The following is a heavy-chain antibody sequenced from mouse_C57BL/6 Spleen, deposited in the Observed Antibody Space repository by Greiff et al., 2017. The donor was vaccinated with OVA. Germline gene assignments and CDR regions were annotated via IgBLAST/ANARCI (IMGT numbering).Heavy chain of an antibody. J-gene: IGHJ3*01. Sequence: QVQLQQSGPGLVQPSQSLSITCTVSGFSLTSYGVHWVRQSPGKGLEWLGVIWSGGSTDYNAAFISRLSISKDNSKSQVFFKMNSLQADDTAIYYCASYGSSAYFAYWGQGTLVTVSA. V-gene: IGHV2-2*01. CDR1: GFSLTSYG. D-gene: IGHD1-1*01. CDR2: IWSGGST. CDR3: ASYGSSAYFAY.